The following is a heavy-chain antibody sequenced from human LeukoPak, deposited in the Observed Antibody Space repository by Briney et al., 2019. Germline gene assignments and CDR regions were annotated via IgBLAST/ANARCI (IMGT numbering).Heavy chain of an antibody. D-gene: IGHD6-19*01. CDR2: MNPNRGNT. V-gene: IGHV1-8*01. J-gene: IGHJ3*02. CDR3: ARGQLAVAGTVAFDI. CDR1: GYTFTSYD. Sequence: ASVKVSCKASGYTFTSYDINWVRQATGQGLEWMGWMNPNRGNTGYAQKFQGRVTMTRNTSISTAYMELSSLRSEDTAVYYCARGQLAVAGTVAFDIWGQETMVTVSS.